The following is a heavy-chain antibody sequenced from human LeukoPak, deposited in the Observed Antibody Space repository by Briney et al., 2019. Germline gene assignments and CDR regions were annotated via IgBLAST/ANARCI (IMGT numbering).Heavy chain of an antibody. CDR3: ARDLTHRRNYDSSGYQIVPAF. CDR2: IIPIFGTA. CDR1: GGTFSSYA. D-gene: IGHD3-22*01. J-gene: IGHJ4*02. Sequence: GASVKVSCKASGGTFSSYAISWVRQAPGQGLEWMGGIIPIFGTANYAQKFQGRVTITADESTSTAYMELSSLRSEDTAVYYCARDLTHRRNYDSSGYQIVPAFWGQGTLVTVSS. V-gene: IGHV1-69*13.